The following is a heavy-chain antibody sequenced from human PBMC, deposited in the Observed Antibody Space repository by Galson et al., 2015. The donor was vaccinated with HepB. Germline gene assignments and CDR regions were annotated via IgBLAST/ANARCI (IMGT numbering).Heavy chain of an antibody. CDR2: INSNSGFI. D-gene: IGHD3-9*01. CDR3: ARNKGISATGYYWFDP. Sequence: SLRLSCAASGFIFSSSSMNWVRQAPGKGLEWVAYINSNSGFIYYADSVKGRFTISRDNAKNSVDLQMNSLRAEDTAVYYCARNKGISATGYYWFDPWGHGTLVTVSS. V-gene: IGHV3-21*01. J-gene: IGHJ5*02. CDR1: GFIFSSSS.